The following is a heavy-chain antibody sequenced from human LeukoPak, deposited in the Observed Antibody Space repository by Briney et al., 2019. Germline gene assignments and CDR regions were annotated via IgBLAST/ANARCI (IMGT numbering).Heavy chain of an antibody. CDR1: GGSISSYY. CDR2: IYYSGST. V-gene: IGHV4-59*01. D-gene: IGHD1-26*01. CDR3: ARAVGAAFDI. Sequence: PSETLSLTCTVSGGSISSYYWSWIRQPPGKGLEWIGYIYYSGSTNYNPSLKSRVTISVDTSKNQFSLKLSFVTAADTAVYYCARAVGAAFDIWGQGTMVTVSS. J-gene: IGHJ3*02.